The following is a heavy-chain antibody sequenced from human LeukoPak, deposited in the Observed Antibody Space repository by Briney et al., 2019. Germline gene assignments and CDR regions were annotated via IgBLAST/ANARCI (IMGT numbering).Heavy chain of an antibody. CDR1: GFTFSSYS. CDR3: ARDQIVGATFVPADY. V-gene: IGHV3-21*01. J-gene: IGHJ4*02. Sequence: GSLRLSCAASGFTFSSYSMNWVRQAPGKGLEWVSSISSSSSYIYYADSVKGRFTISRDNAKNSLYLQMNSLRAEDTAVYYCARDQIVGATFVPADYWGQGTLVTVSS. D-gene: IGHD1-26*01. CDR2: ISSSSSYI.